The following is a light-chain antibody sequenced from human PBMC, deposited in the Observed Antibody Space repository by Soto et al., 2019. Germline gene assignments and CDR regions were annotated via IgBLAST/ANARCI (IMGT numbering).Light chain of an antibody. Sequence: DIQLTQSPSSLSASVGDRVTITCQASQDINNYLNWYQQKPGKAPKLLIYDASNLETGVPSRFSGSGSGTDFTFTISSLQPEDIATYYCQQYDNLITFGQGTRLEIK. CDR3: QQYDNLIT. J-gene: IGKJ5*01. CDR2: DAS. V-gene: IGKV1-33*01. CDR1: QDINNY.